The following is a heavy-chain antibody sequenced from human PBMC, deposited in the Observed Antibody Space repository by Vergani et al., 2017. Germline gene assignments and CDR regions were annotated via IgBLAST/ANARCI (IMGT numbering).Heavy chain of an antibody. D-gene: IGHD1-14*01. CDR1: GSSIRNSNSY. CDR2: IYDSGSN. Sequence: QMQLQESGPGLVKPSETLSLTCTVSGSSIRNSNSYWAWIRQPPGKGLEWIASIYDSGSNYSNPTLKSRVTISVDTSKNQFSLKMLSVTAADTAVYYCARLYNALDYWGPGTLVTISS. V-gene: IGHV4-39*01. J-gene: IGHJ4*02. CDR3: ARLYNALDY.